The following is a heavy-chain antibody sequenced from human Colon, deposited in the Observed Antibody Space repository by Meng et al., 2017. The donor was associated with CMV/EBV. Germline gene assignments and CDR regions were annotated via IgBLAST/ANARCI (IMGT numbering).Heavy chain of an antibody. CDR2: IRGNGASA. CDR3: AKESLRFKERVNWNDS. V-gene: IGHV3-23*01. Sequence: GESLKISCEASGFTFSNFAMSWVRQAPGKGVEWVSGIRGNGASADYADSVKGRFTISRDNSKNRLYLQMNSLRAEDTAVYYCAKESLRFKERVNWNDSWGQGTLVTVSS. D-gene: IGHD3-3*01. CDR1: GFTFSNFA. J-gene: IGHJ5*01.